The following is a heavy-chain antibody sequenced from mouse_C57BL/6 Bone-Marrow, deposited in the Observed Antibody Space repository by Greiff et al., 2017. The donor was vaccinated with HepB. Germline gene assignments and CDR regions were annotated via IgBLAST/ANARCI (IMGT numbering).Heavy chain of an antibody. V-gene: IGHV7-3*01. D-gene: IGHD1-1*01. J-gene: IGHJ3*01. CDR3: ARYGSSYVDWFAY. CDR1: GFTFTDYY. CDR2: IRNKANGYTT. Sequence: EVQGVESGGGLVQPGGSLSLSCAASGFTFTDYYMSWVRQPPGKALEWLGFIRNKANGYTTEYSASVKGRFTISRDNSQSILYLQMNALRAEDSATYYCARYGSSYVDWFAYWGQGTLVTVSA.